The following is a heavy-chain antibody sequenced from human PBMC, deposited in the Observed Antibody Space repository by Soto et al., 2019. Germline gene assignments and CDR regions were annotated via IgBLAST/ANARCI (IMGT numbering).Heavy chain of an antibody. CDR2: IGSTTNYI. CDR1: GFTFTRYS. J-gene: IGHJ4*02. D-gene: IGHD3-3*01. CDR3: TSLYCGH. V-gene: IGHV3-21*03. Sequence: GGSLRLSCAAAGFTFTRYSRSWVRQAPGKGLEGVSSIGSTTNYIYYGDSMRGRVTISRDNAKNSLYLEMNSLKTEDTAVYYCTSLYCGHWGQGTLVTVSS.